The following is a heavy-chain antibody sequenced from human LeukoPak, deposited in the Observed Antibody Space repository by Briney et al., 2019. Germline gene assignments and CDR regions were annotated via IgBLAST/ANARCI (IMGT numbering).Heavy chain of an antibody. CDR2: IHYTGKA. D-gene: IGHD3/OR15-3a*01. CDR1: GGSISGNY. J-gene: IGHJ6*02. Sequence: PSESLSLTCTVSGGSISGNYWTWTRQPPGKGLEWIGQIHYTGKADYNPSLRSRITISVDTSKNQMFLKVSSVTAADTAAYYCARFGPYYDMDVWGQGTTVTVSS. CDR3: ARFGPYYDMDV. V-gene: IGHV4-59*01.